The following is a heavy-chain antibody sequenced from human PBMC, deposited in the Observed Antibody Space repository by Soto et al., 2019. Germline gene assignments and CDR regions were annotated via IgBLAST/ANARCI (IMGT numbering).Heavy chain of an antibody. CDR1: GFTFDDFA. CDR2: VSWDGDTT. CDR3: AKGATVRTHYQYYGMDV. D-gene: IGHD4-17*01. Sequence: PGGSLRLSCAASGFTFDDFAMCWVRQVPGKGLEWISLVSWDGDTTFYADSVKGRFIISRDNSKNSVYLQMNSLRSEDSAMYYCAKGATVRTHYQYYGMDVWGQGTTVTVSS. V-gene: IGHV3-43D*04. J-gene: IGHJ6*02.